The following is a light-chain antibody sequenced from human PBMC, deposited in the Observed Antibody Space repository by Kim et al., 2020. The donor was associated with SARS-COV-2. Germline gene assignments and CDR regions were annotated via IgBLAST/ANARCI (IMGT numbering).Light chain of an antibody. CDR3: SAWDSSLGVWV. J-gene: IGLJ3*02. CDR1: SNNVGDQG. CDR2: RNN. Sequence: QAGLTQPPSVSKDLRQTATLTCTGNSNNVGDQGAAWLQQHQGHPPKLLSYRNNNRPSGISERFSASRSGNTASLTITGLQPEDETDYYCSAWDSSLGVWVFGGGTQLTVL. V-gene: IGLV10-54*01.